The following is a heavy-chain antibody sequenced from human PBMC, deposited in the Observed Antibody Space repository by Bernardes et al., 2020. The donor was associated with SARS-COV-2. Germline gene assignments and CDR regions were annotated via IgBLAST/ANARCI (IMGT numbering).Heavy chain of an antibody. J-gene: IGHJ4*02. V-gene: IGHV3-23*01. CDR1: GFTFSSYA. Sequence: GGSLRLSCAASGFTFSSYAMSWVRQAPGKGLEWVSAISGSGGSTYYADSVKGRFTISRDNSKNTLYLQMNSLRAEDTAVYYCAKGIAYSSGWPPYWYWGQGTLVTVSS. D-gene: IGHD6-19*01. CDR2: ISGSGGST. CDR3: AKGIAYSSGWPPYWY.